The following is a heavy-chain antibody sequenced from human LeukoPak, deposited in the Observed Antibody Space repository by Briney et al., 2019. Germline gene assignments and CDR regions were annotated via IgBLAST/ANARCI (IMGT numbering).Heavy chain of an antibody. CDR1: GYTFTSYA. V-gene: IGHV1-3*01. J-gene: IGHJ4*02. CDR2: ISAGNGNT. D-gene: IGHD1-26*01. Sequence: ASVKVSCKASGYTFTSYAIHWVRQAPGQRLEWMGWISAGNGNTKYSQNLQGRVTFISNTSATTAFMELSSLRSEDAAVYYCARDSGSGSNDYWGQGTLVTVSS. CDR3: ARDSGSGSNDY.